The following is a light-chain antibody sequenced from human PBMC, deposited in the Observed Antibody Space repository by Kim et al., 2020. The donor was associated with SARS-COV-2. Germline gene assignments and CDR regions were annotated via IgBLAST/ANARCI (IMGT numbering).Light chain of an antibody. CDR1: SSDVGGYNY. CDR2: DVS. Sequence: QSALTQPTSVSGSPGQSITISCTGTSSDVGGYNYVSWYQQHPGKAPKLMIYDVSKRPSGVSTRFSGSKSGNTASLTISGLQAEDEADYYSNSYTSSITWVFGGGTRLTVL. V-gene: IGLV2-14*01. CDR3: NSYTSSITWV. J-gene: IGLJ3*02.